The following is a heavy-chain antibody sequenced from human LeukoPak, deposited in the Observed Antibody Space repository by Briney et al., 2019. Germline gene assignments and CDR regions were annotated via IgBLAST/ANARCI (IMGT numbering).Heavy chain of an antibody. J-gene: IGHJ4*02. D-gene: IGHD2-21*02. CDR1: GGSISSYY. CDR2: IYYSGST. Sequence: SETLSLTCTVSGGSISSYYWSWIRQPPGKGLEWIGYIYYSGSTNYNPSLKSRVTISVDTSKNQFSLNLNSVTAADTAVYYCARSLCGGGCYFPMYYFDYWGQGTLVTVSS. CDR3: ARSLCGGGCYFPMYYFDY. V-gene: IGHV4-59*01.